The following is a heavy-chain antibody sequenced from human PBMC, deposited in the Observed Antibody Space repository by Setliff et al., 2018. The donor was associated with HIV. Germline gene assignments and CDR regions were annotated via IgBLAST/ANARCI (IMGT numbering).Heavy chain of an antibody. CDR2: IYSGGST. J-gene: IGHJ4*02. V-gene: IGHV3-66*02. CDR1: GFTLSSTYY. Sequence: GGSLRLSCAASGFTLSSTYYMSWVRQAPGKGLEWVSTIYSGGSTYHADSVKGRFTLSRDTSKNTLFLQMNSLRPEDTAVYYCARVRLYNTALDYWGQGTLVTVSS. CDR3: ARVRLYNTALDY. D-gene: IGHD3-3*01.